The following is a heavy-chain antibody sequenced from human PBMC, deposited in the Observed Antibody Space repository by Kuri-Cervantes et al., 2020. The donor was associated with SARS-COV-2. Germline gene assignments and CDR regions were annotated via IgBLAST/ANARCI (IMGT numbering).Heavy chain of an antibody. V-gene: IGHV3-49*04. J-gene: IGHJ6*03. Sequence: GSLRLSCTASGFTFGDYAMSWVRQAPGKGLEWVGFIRSKAYGGTTEYAASVKGGFTISRDDSKSIAYLQMNSLKTEDTAVYYCTRGGFPYYYYMDVWGKGTTVTVSS. CDR2: IRSKAYGGTT. CDR1: GFTFGDYA. D-gene: IGHD3-16*01. CDR3: TRGGFPYYYYMDV.